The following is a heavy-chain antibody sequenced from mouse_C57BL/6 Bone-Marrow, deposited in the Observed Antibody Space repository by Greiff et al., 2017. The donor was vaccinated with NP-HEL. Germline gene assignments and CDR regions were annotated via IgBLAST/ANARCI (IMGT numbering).Heavy chain of an antibody. V-gene: IGHV1-55*01. CDR3: ALIYYGNYVLDYYAMDY. CDR1: GYTFTSYW. J-gene: IGHJ4*01. CDR2: IYPGSGST. D-gene: IGHD2-1*01. Sequence: QVQLKQPGAELVKPGASVKMSCKASGYTFTSYWITWVKQRPGQGLEWIGDIYPGSGSTNYNEKFKSKATLTVDTSSSTAYMQLSSLTSEDSAVYYCALIYYGNYVLDYYAMDYWGQGTSVTVSS.